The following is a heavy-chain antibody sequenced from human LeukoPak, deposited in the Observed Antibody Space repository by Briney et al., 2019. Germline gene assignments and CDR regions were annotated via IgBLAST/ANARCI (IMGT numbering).Heavy chain of an antibody. Sequence: PSETLSLTCTVSGGSISSGSYYWGWFRQPPGKGLAWIGSIYYSGSTYYNPSLKSRVTISVNTSKNKFSLKLSSVTAADTALYYCARQATRTWLPDYWGQGTLVTVSS. CDR1: GGSISSGSYY. D-gene: IGHD3-22*01. J-gene: IGHJ4*02. CDR2: IYYSGST. CDR3: ARQATRTWLPDY. V-gene: IGHV4-39*01.